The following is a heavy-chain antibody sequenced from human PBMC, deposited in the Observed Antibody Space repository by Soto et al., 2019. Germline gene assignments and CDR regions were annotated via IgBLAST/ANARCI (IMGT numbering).Heavy chain of an antibody. V-gene: IGHV3-30*18. CDR1: GFTFSNYR. CDR3: AKSSYAYNFYFYYGMDV. CDR2: ILYDGSNA. Sequence: PRGSLRLSGAASGFTFSNYRMPWARQTPGKGLEWVALILYDGSNAYYADSVKGQVTISRHNSKNTLYLQVSRLRCEDTAVYYCAKSSYAYNFYFYYGMDVWGQGTSVTVPS. J-gene: IGHJ6*02. D-gene: IGHD2-2*01.